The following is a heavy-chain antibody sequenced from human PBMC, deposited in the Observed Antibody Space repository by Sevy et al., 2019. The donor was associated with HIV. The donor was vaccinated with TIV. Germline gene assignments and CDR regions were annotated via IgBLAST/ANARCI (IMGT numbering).Heavy chain of an antibody. CDR3: ARVGSRRWLDY. D-gene: IGHD1-26*01. Sequence: SETLSLTCTVSGGSISSYYWSWIRQPPGKGLEWIGYIYYSGSTNYNPSLKSRVTISVDTSKNQFSLKLSSVTAADTAVYYCARVGSRRWLDYRGQGTLVTVSS. J-gene: IGHJ4*02. CDR2: IYYSGST. V-gene: IGHV4-59*01. CDR1: GGSISSYY.